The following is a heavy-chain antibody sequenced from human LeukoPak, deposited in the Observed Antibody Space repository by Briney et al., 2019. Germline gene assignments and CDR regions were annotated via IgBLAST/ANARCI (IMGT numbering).Heavy chain of an antibody. D-gene: IGHD3-22*01. CDR2: ISYSGST. V-gene: IGHV4-39*01. Sequence: PSETLSLTCTVSGGSISSNNYYWGWIRQPPGKGLEWIGSISYSGSTYYNPSLKSRVTMSVDTSKNQFSLKLSSVTAADTAVYYCARPGYYYDSSGYYYRDYWGQGTLVTVSS. CDR3: ARPGYYYDSSGYYYRDY. CDR1: GGSISSNNYY. J-gene: IGHJ4*02.